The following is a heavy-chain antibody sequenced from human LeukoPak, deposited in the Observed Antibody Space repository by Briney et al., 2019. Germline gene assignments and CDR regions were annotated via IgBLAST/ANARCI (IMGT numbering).Heavy chain of an antibody. J-gene: IGHJ4*02. V-gene: IGHV4-39*01. D-gene: IGHD4-17*01. CDR3: ARPNYGDYIVDY. CDR1: GGSMSSSSYY. Sequence: PSETLSLTCTVPGGSMSSSSYYWGWLRQPPRKGLEWIGSAYYSGTTYCNPALKSRVTISVDTPKNQFSLKLSSVTAADTAVYYCARPNYGDYIVDYWGQGTLVTASS. CDR2: AYYSGTT.